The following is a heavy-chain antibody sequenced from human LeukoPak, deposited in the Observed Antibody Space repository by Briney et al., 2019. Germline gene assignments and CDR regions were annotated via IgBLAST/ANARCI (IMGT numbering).Heavy chain of an antibody. J-gene: IGHJ3*01. V-gene: IGHV4-59*12. Sequence: PSETLSLTCAVYGGSFSGYSWSWIRQPPGKGLEGIGYIYYSGSTYYNPSLKSRVTISVDRSKNQFSLKLSSVTAADTAVYYCARDGGITIFGVGTLPLWGQGTMVTVSS. CDR2: IYYSGST. CDR3: ARDGGITIFGVGTLPL. D-gene: IGHD3-3*01. CDR1: GGSFSGYS.